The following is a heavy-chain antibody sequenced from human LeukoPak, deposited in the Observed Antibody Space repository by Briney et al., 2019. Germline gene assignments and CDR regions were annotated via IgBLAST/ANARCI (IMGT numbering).Heavy chain of an antibody. V-gene: IGHV1-69*05. CDR1: GGTFSSYA. J-gene: IGHJ3*02. CDR2: IIPIFGTA. CDR3: ARDPPSLLGSSTSPAPHVGAFDI. Sequence: SVKVSCKASGGTFSSYAISWVRQAPGQGLEWMGGIIPIFGTANYAQKFQGRVTITTDESTSTAYMELSSLRSEDTAVYYCARDPPSLLGSSTSPAPHVGAFDIWGQGTMVTVSS. D-gene: IGHD2-2*01.